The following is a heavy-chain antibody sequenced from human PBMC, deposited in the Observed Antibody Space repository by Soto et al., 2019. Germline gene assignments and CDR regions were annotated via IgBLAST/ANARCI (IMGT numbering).Heavy chain of an antibody. Sequence: EVQLVESGGGLVQPGGSLRLSCAASGFTFSDHYMDWVRQAPGKGLEWVGRTRNKANSYTTEYAASVKGRFTISRDDSKNSLYLQMNSLKTEDTAVYYCARDKRAGGTFYFDYWGQGTLVTVSS. CDR2: TRNKANSYTT. CDR1: GFTFSDHY. V-gene: IGHV3-72*01. CDR3: ARDKRAGGTFYFDY. J-gene: IGHJ4*02.